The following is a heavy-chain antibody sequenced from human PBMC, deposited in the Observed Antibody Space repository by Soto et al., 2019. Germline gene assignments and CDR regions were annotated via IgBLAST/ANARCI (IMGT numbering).Heavy chain of an antibody. J-gene: IGHJ5*02. CDR1: GGSISDYY. D-gene: IGHD2-2*02. CDR3: ARAVSYCSSTSCYTNWFDP. CDR2: IYYSGST. V-gene: IGHV4-59*01. Sequence: SETLSLTCTVSGGSISDYYWSWIRQPPGKGLEWIGYIYYSGSTNYNPSLKSRVTISVDTSKNQFSLKLSSVTAADTAVYYCARAVSYCSSTSCYTNWFDPWGQGTLVTVSS.